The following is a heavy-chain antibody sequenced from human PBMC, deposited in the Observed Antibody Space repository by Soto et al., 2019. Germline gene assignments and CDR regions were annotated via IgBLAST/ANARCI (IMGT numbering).Heavy chain of an antibody. CDR3: ARDPGVGLSARWFDP. V-gene: IGHV4-61*01. CDR1: GGSVNNGNYY. Sequence: QVQLQESRPGLVKPSETLTLTCTVSGGSVNNGNYYWSWIRQPPGKGLEWIGHIYYSGSTNYNPSLKSRVIISIDTSKKQFSLKLSSVTSAYTAVYFCARDPGVGLSARWFDPWGQGALVTVSS. J-gene: IGHJ5*02. CDR2: IYYSGST. D-gene: IGHD2-8*01.